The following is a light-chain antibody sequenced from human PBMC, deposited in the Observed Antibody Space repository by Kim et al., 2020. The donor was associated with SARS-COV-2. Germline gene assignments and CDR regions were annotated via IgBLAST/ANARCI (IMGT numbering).Light chain of an antibody. V-gene: IGKV1-9*01. Sequence: ASVGDRVAVTCRTSQGIDNHLAWYQQKPGKAPKLLIYGASSLQSGVPSRFSGSGSGTEFTLTISSVQPEDFATYFCLQHSTYPITFGQGTRLEIK. CDR1: QGIDNH. CDR2: GAS. CDR3: LQHSTYPIT. J-gene: IGKJ5*01.